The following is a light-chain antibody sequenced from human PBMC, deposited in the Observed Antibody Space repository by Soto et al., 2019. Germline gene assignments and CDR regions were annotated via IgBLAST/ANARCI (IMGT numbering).Light chain of an antibody. CDR2: DTS. Sequence: QAVVTQEPSLTVSPGGTVTLTCGSSTGAVTSGHYPHWFQQKPGQAPRTLIYDTSDKHSWTPARFSGSLLGGKAVLTLSGGQPEDEADYYCLVIFTGVGEVFGTGTKLPVL. CDR3: LVIFTGVGEV. J-gene: IGLJ1*01. CDR1: TGAVTSGHY. V-gene: IGLV7-46*01.